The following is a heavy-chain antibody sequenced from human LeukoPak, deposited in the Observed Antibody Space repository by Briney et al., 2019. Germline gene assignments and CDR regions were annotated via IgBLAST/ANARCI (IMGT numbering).Heavy chain of an antibody. V-gene: IGHV4-59*01. J-gene: IGHJ6*03. D-gene: IGHD3-22*01. CDR1: GGSISSYY. CDR3: ARSSEGRYYYDSSGYSYYYYYMDV. Sequence: SETLSLTCTVSGGSISSYYWSWIRQPPGKGLEWIGYIYYSGSTYYNPSLRSRVTISVDTSKNQFSLKLSSVTAADTAVYYCARSSEGRYYYDSSGYSYYYYYMDVWGKGTTVTVSS. CDR2: IYYSGST.